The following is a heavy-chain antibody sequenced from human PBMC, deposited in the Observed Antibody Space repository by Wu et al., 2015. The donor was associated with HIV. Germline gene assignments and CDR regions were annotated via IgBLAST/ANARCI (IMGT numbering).Heavy chain of an antibody. CDR1: GYRFMNYG. CDR3: ARDPHFDWNTVRGAFDI. CDR2: ISPYSGNT. V-gene: IGHV1-18*01. Sequence: QVQLVQSGGVVKKPGASMKVSCKTSGYRFMNYGISWVRQAPGKGPEWMGWISPYSGNTDYSQKFQRRVSMTTDTSTNTAYLDMTSLMSDDTAVYYCARDPHFDWNTVRGAFDIWGQGTMVTVSS. J-gene: IGHJ3*02. D-gene: IGHD3-9*01.